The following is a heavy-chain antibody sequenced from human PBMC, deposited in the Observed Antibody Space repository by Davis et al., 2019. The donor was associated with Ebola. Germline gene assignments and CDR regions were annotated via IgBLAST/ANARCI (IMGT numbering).Heavy chain of an antibody. D-gene: IGHD1-26*01. V-gene: IGHV4-34*01. J-gene: IGHJ6*03. CDR2: INHSGST. CDR3: ARGYATSIQHMDV. Sequence: SETLSLTCAVYGGSFSGYYWSWIRQPPGKGLEWIGEINHSGSTNYNPSLKSRVTISVDTSKNQFSLKLSSVTAADTAVYYCARGYATSIQHMDVWGKGTTVTVSS. CDR1: GGSFSGYY.